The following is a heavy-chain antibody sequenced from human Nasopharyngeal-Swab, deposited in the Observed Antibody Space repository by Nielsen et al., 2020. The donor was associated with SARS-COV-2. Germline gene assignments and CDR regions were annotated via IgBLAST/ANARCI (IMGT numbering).Heavy chain of an antibody. J-gene: IGHJ2*01. CDR2: ISGSGGST. Sequence: GESLKISCAASGFTFSSYAMSWVRQAPGKELEWVSAISGSGGSTYYADSVKGRFTISRDNAKNSLYLQMNSLRAEDTAVYYCARTIAAGSYWYFDLWGRGTLVTVSS. V-gene: IGHV3-23*01. D-gene: IGHD6-13*01. CDR3: ARTIAAGSYWYFDL. CDR1: GFTFSSYA.